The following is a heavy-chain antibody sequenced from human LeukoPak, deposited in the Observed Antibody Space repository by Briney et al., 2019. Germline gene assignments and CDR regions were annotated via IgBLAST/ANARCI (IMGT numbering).Heavy chain of an antibody. Sequence: GASVKLSCKSSGYTFTGYYMHWVRQTPAQGLQWMGWINPNSGDTIYAQKFQGRVTMARDTSISTAYMELSRLRSDDTAVYYCARVASRTRRHDSFDIWGQGTLVTVSS. J-gene: IGHJ3*02. CDR2: INPNSGDT. V-gene: IGHV1-2*02. CDR1: GYTFTGYY. CDR3: ARVASRTRRHDSFDI.